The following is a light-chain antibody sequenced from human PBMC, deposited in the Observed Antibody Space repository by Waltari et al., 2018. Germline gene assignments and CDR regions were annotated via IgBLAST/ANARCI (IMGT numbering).Light chain of an antibody. CDR1: NIESKS. V-gene: IGLV3-21*04. CDR3: HVWHPHVDPGV. J-gene: IGLJ1*01. CDR2: YDS. Sequence: SYVLTQPPSVSVAPGETARLTCWGNNIESKSVHWYRQRPGQAPVLVISYDSDRPSGIPDRFSGSNAGNTATLTISRVEAGDEARYYCHVWHPHVDPGVFGTGTEVTVL.